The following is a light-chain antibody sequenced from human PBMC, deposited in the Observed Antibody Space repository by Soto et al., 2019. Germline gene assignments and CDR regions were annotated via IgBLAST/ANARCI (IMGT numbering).Light chain of an antibody. V-gene: IGKV3-11*01. CDR3: QQRSNWPVT. J-gene: IGKJ1*01. Sequence: EIVLTQSPATLSLSPEEGATLSCRASQSVSSYLGWYQQKPGQAPRLLIYDASNRATGIPARFSGSGSGTDFTLTISSLEPEDFAVYYCQQRSNWPVTFGLGTKV. CDR1: QSVSSY. CDR2: DAS.